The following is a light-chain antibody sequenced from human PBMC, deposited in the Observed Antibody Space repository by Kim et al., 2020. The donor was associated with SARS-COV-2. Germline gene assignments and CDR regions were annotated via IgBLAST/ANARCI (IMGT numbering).Light chain of an antibody. CDR3: QAWDSNTWV. Sequence: SVAPGQTASISCSGDKLGDKYVCWYQQKPGQSPVLLIYEDTKRPSGIPVRFSGSYSGNTATLTISGTQAMDEADYYCQAWDSNTWVFGGGTKLTVL. V-gene: IGLV3-1*01. CDR2: EDT. J-gene: IGLJ3*02. CDR1: KLGDKY.